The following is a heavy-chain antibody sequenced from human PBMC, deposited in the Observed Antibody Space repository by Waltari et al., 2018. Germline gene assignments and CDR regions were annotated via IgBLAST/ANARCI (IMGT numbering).Heavy chain of an antibody. CDR1: GGTFSSYA. CDR2: IIPIFVTA. V-gene: IGHV1-69*05. D-gene: IGHD6-13*01. J-gene: IGHJ4*02. CDR3: ARNKASYSSSWSGFDY. Sequence: VQLVQSGAEVKKPGSSVKVSCKASGGTFSSYAISWVRQAPGQGLEWMGGIIPIFVTANYAQKFQGRVTITTDESTSTAYMELSSLRSEDTAVYYCARNKASYSSSWSGFDYWGQGTLVTVSS.